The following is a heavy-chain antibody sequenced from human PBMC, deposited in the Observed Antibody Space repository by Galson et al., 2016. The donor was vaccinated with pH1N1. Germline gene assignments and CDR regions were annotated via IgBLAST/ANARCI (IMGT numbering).Heavy chain of an antibody. D-gene: IGHD1-26*01. CDR2: INPNRDVT. CDR1: GYTFTDYY. J-gene: IGHJ4*02. Sequence: SVKVSCKASGYTFTDYYIHWVRQAPGKGLEWMGWINPNRDVTKYAQKFQDGVTMTRDTSINTAYMELRGLTPDDTAVYYCARDSKGGIPFHYWGQGTLVTLSS. V-gene: IGHV1-2*02. CDR3: ARDSKGGIPFHY.